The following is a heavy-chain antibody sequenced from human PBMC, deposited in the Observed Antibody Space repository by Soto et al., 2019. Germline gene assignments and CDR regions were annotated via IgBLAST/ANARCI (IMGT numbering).Heavy chain of an antibody. CDR2: IYSGGTT. D-gene: IGHD2-8*01. CDR1: GFTVMSNY. J-gene: IGHJ6*02. CDR3: ARGMDGMDV. Sequence: EVQLVETGGGLMQPGGSLRLSCAASGFTVMSNYITWVRQAPGKGLEWVSVIYSGGTTYYADSVKGRFTSSRDNSKNAVYLQMNSLRREDTAVYYCARGMDGMDVWGQGTTVTVSS. V-gene: IGHV3-53*02.